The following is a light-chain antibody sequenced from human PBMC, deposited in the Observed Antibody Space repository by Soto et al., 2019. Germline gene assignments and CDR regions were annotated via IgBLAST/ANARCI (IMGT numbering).Light chain of an antibody. Sequence: EIVLTQSPGTLSLSPGESGTLSRRAGQTLSSSSLAWYQQKPGQAPRLLIYGASNRASGIPDRFSGGGSGTDFTLTISRLEPEDFAVYYCHQYGSSPLTFGGGTKVEI. J-gene: IGKJ4*01. CDR3: HQYGSSPLT. V-gene: IGKV3-20*01. CDR1: QTLSSSS. CDR2: GAS.